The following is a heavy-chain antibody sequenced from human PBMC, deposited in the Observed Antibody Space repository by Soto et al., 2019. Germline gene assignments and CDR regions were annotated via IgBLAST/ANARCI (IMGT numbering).Heavy chain of an antibody. D-gene: IGHD1-26*01. CDR3: GRVPFYAPSGTYCIDY. CDR1: GDSVSSNSAA. CDR2: TYYRSKWYN. V-gene: IGHV6-1*01. Sequence: PSQTLSLTCAISGDSVSSNSAAWNWIRQSPSRGLEWLGRTYYRSKWYNDHAVSVKSRITINPDTSKNQFSLQLNSVTPEDTAVYFCGRVPFYAPSGTYCIDYWGQGTLVTVSS. J-gene: IGHJ4*02.